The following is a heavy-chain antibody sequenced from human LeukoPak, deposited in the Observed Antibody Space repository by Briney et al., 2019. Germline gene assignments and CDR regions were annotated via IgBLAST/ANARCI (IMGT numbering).Heavy chain of an antibody. CDR3: ARDRYDSSGYYYVPGYYYYYMDV. Sequence: PSETLSLTCNVSGGSISSYYWSWIRQPPGKGLEWIGHIYYSGSTNYNPSLKSRVTISVDTSKNQFSLKLSSVTAADTAVYYCARDRYDSSGYYYVPGYYYYYMDVWGKGTTVTVSS. J-gene: IGHJ6*03. D-gene: IGHD3-22*01. V-gene: IGHV4-59*01. CDR2: IYYSGST. CDR1: GGSISSYY.